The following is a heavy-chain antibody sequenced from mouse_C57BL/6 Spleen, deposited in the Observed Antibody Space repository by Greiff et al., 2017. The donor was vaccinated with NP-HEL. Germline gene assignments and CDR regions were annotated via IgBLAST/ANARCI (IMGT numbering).Heavy chain of an antibody. D-gene: IGHD1-1*01. CDR1: GYTFTSYT. J-gene: IGHJ2*01. CDR3: ARGDYYGDFDY. CDR2: INPSSGYT. V-gene: IGHV1-4*01. Sequence: VQLQQSGAELARPGASVKMSCKASGYTFTSYTMHWVKQRPGQGLEWIGYINPSSGYTKYNQKFKDKATLTADKSSSTAYMQLSSLTSEDSAVYYCARGDYYGDFDYWGQGTTLTVSS.